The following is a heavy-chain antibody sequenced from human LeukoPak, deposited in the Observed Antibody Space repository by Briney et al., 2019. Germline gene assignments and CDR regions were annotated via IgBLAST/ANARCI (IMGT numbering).Heavy chain of an antibody. CDR2: IGSNSKTI. CDR1: GFTFSSYS. J-gene: IGHJ4*02. Sequence: GGSLRLPCAASGFTFSSYSMNWARQAPGKGLEWVSYIGSNSKTIYYADSVKGRFTISRDNAKNSLYLQMKSLRDEDSAVYYCARDQGIFDYWGQGTLVTVSS. CDR3: ARDQGIFDY. V-gene: IGHV3-48*02.